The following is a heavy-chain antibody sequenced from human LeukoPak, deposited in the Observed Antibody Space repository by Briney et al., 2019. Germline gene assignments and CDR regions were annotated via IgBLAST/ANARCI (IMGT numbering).Heavy chain of an antibody. CDR3: TKVDFAYDSSGFMSK. CDR1: GFTFNDYA. D-gene: IGHD3-22*01. V-gene: IGHV3-43D*04. Sequence: GGSLRLSCATSGFTFNDYAMRWVRQAPGKGLEWIALISRDGTNIFYADFVKSRFIITRDNEKDSLYLQMNSLTVENAGLYYCTKVDFAYDSSGFMSKWGQGTLVTVSS. CDR2: ISRDGTNI. J-gene: IGHJ4*02.